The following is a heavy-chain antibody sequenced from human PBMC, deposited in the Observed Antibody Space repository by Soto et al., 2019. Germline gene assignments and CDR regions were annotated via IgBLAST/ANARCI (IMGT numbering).Heavy chain of an antibody. V-gene: IGHV5-51*01. CDR2: IYPGDSDT. CDR3: AASTFYYGMDV. J-gene: IGHJ6*02. Sequence: GAYLKISCKCSGYTFTNYWIGWVRQMPGNGLEWMGIIYPGDSDTKYNQSFQGQVTISADKSINTTYLRCTSLKASDTPIYYCAASTFYYGMDVWGQGTTVTVSS. CDR1: GYTFTNYW.